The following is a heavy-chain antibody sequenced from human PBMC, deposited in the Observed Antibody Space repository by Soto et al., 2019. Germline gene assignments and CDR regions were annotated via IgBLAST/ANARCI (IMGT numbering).Heavy chain of an antibody. D-gene: IGHD6-19*01. J-gene: IGHJ4*02. V-gene: IGHV3-49*04. Sequence: PGGSLRLSCTASGFTFGDYAMSWVRQAPGKGLEWVGFIRSKAYGGTTEYAASVKGRFTISRDDSKSIAYLQMNRLKTEDTAVYYCTCRIAVAGTSGFDYCGQGTLVTVYS. CDR1: GFTFGDYA. CDR2: IRSKAYGGTT. CDR3: TCRIAVAGTSGFDY.